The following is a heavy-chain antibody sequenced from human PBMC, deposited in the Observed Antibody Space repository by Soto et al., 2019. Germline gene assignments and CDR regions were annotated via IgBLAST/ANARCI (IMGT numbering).Heavy chain of an antibody. Sequence: SVKVSCKASGGTFSSYAISWVRQAPGQGLEWMGGIIPIFGTANYPQKFQGRVTITADESTSTAYAEVSSQRYEDPAVYYCVRDSYFYATRAFDIWGQGTVVSVS. D-gene: IGHD2-8*01. CDR1: GGTFSSYA. J-gene: IGHJ3*02. CDR3: VRDSYFYATRAFDI. V-gene: IGHV1-69*13. CDR2: IIPIFGTA.